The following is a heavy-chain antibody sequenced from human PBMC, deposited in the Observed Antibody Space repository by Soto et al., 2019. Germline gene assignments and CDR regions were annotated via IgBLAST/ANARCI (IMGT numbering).Heavy chain of an antibody. J-gene: IGHJ3*02. CDR1: GYTFTSYA. Sequence: ASVKVSCKASGYTFTSYAMHWVRQAPGQRLEWMGWINAGNGNTKYSQKFQGRVTITRDTSASTAYMELSSLRSEDTAVYYCARSLHDYGDYAAFDIWGQGTMVTVSS. CDR3: ARSLHDYGDYAAFDI. CDR2: INAGNGNT. D-gene: IGHD4-17*01. V-gene: IGHV1-3*01.